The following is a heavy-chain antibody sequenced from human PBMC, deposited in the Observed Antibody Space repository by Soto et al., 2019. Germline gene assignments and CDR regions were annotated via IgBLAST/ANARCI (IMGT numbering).Heavy chain of an antibody. Sequence: PGGSLRLSCAASGFTVSSKYMSWLRQAPGKGLEWVSILYSDGNTYYADSVKGRFTVSRDNSKNTLNLQMNSLRPEDTAVYFCARGRGTCVVTTCYLPFDSWGQGALVNVSS. CDR1: GFTVSSKY. D-gene: IGHD2-2*01. CDR2: LYSDGNT. J-gene: IGHJ4*02. CDR3: ARGRGTCVVTTCYLPFDS. V-gene: IGHV3-53*01.